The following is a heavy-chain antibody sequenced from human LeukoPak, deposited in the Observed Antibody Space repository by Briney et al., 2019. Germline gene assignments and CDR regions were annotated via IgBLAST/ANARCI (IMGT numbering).Heavy chain of an antibody. Sequence: ASVKVSCKASGGTFSSYAISWVRQAPGQGLEWMGGIIPIFGTANYAQKFQGRVTITADESTSTAYMELSSLRSEDTAVYYCASFPTPILGTDYYMDVWGKGTTVTVSS. CDR3: ASFPTPILGTDYYMDV. V-gene: IGHV1-69*13. J-gene: IGHJ6*03. CDR2: IIPIFGTA. CDR1: GGTFSSYA.